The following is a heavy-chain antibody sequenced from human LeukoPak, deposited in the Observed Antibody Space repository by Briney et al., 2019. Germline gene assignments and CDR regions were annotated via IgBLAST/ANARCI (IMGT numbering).Heavy chain of an antibody. D-gene: IGHD1-26*01. CDR2: MNPNSGNT. J-gene: IGHJ6*02. V-gene: IGHV1-8*01. CDR1: GYTLTSYD. CDR3: ARGGGGSYYYYGMDV. Sequence: ASVKVSCKASGYTLTSYDINWVRQATGQGLEWMGWMNPNSGNTGYAQKFQGRVTMTRNTSISTAYMELNSLRSEDTAVYYCARGGGGSYYYYGMDVWGQGTTVTVSS.